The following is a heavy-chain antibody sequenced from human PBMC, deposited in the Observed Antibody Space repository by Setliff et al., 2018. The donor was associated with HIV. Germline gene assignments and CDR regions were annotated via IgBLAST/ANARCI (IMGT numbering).Heavy chain of an antibody. CDR3: ARHAARLGQVDY. CDR2: IYYSGST. J-gene: IGHJ4*02. D-gene: IGHD7-27*01. CDR1: GGSISSSYY. Sequence: SETLSLTCTVSGGSISSSYYWGWIRQPPGKGLEWIGSIYYSGSTYYNPSLKSRVTISVDTSKNQFSLKLSSVTAVDTAVYYCARHAARLGQVDYWGQGTLVTVSS. V-gene: IGHV4-39*01.